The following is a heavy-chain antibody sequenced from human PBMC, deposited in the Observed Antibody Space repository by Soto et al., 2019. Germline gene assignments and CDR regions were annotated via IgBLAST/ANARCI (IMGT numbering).Heavy chain of an antibody. J-gene: IGHJ5*02. D-gene: IGHD2-15*01. CDR3: ARRFKSAGWLDL. CDR2: INAGNGNT. Sequence: QVQLVQSGPEVKKPGASVKVSCKASGYTFTTYAIHWVRQAPGQGLEWMGWINAGNGNTEFSERFRGRVTITRDTSVSTAHMELTGLTSEDTAVYYCARRFKSAGWLDLWGQGTLVTVSS. V-gene: IGHV1-3*01. CDR1: GYTFTTYA.